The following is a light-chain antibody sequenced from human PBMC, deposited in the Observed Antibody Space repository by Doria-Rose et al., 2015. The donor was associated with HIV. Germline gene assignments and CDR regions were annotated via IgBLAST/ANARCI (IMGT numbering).Light chain of an antibody. CDR2: DAS. CDR3: QQYDNLLYT. CDR1: QDISKY. V-gene: IGKV1-33*01. J-gene: IGKJ2*01. Sequence: TQSPSSLSASVGDRVTTTCQASQDISKYLNWYQQKPGKAPKLLIYDASNLETGVPSRFSGSGSGTDFTFTINSLQSEDIATYYCQQYDNLLYTFGQGTKVEIK.